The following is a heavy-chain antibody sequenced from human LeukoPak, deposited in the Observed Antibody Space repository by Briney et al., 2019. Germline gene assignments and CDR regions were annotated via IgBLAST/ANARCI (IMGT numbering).Heavy chain of an antibody. CDR1: GWSFNDYY. D-gene: IGHD2-21*01. J-gene: IGHJ4*02. CDR3: ARGYSLDY. V-gene: IGHV4-34*01. CDR2: INHSGNT. Sequence: PSETLSLTCAVYGWSFNDYYWTWIRQPPGKGLEWIGEINHSGNTNYNLSLKSRVTISVDTSKNQVSLKVTSVTAADTAVYYCARGYSLDYWGQGTLVTVSS.